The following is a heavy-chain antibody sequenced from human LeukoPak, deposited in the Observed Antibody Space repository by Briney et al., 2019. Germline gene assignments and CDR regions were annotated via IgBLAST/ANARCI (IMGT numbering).Heavy chain of an antibody. Sequence: GGSLRLSCAASGFTFSSYAMNWVRQAPGKGLEWVSAITGSGGRTYYADSVKGRFTISRDNSKNTLYLQMNSLRAEDTAVYYCARGRYNYGYIYDYWGQGTLVTVSS. CDR3: ARGRYNYGYIYDY. D-gene: IGHD5-18*01. V-gene: IGHV3-23*01. J-gene: IGHJ4*02. CDR2: ITGSGGRT. CDR1: GFTFSSYA.